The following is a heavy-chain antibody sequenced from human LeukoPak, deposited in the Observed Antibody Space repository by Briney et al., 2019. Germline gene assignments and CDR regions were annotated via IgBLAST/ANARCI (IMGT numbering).Heavy chain of an antibody. CDR2: IIPIFGTA. V-gene: IGHV1-69*13. CDR3: ARDSNYCSGGSCYSGD. Sequence: SVKVSCKASGGTFSSYAISWVRQAPGQGLEWMGGIIPIFGTANYAQKFQGRVTITADESTSTAYMELSSLRSEDTAVYYCARDSNYCSGGSCYSGDWGQGTLVTVSS. CDR1: GGTFSSYA. J-gene: IGHJ4*02. D-gene: IGHD2-15*01.